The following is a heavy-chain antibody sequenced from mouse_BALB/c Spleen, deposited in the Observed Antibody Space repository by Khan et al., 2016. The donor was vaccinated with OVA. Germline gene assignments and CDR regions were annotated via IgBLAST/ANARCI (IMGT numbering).Heavy chain of an antibody. CDR3: ARGNYYGSNSAFDY. CDR2: INTNTGEP. Sequence: QIQLLQSGPELKKPVETVKISCKSPGYTFTNYGMNWVKQAPGKGLKWMGWINTNTGEPTYADESKGRFAFSLETSARTAYLQINYLNNEDTATYFCARGNYYGSNSAFDYWGQGTLVTVSA. V-gene: IGHV9-3*02. D-gene: IGHD1-1*01. CDR1: GYTFTNYG. J-gene: IGHJ3*01.